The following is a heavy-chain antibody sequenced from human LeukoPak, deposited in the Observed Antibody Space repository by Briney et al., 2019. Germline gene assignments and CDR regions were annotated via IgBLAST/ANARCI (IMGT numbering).Heavy chain of an antibody. CDR2: IIPIFGTA. V-gene: IGHV1-69*06. CDR3: ARESIAAARFDP. Sequence: SVKVSCKASGGTFSSYAISWVRQAPGQGLEWMGRIIPIFGTANYAQKLQGRVTITADKSTSTAYMELSSLRSEDTAVYYCARESIAAARFDPWGQGTLVTVSS. D-gene: IGHD6-13*01. J-gene: IGHJ5*02. CDR1: GGTFSSYA.